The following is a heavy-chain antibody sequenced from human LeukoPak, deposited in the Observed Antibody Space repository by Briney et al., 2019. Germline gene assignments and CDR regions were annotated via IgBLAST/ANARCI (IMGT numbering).Heavy chain of an antibody. D-gene: IGHD5-18*01. CDR1: GFTFSTYE. CDR3: AREWYSYVADAFDI. J-gene: IGHJ3*02. CDR2: ISSSGSTI. V-gene: IGHV3-48*03. Sequence: QPGGSLRLSCAASGFTFSTYEMNWVRQAPGKGLEWVSYISSSGSTIYYANSVKGRFTISRDNAKNSLYLQMNSLRAEDTAVYYCAREWYSYVADAFDIWGQGTMVTVSS.